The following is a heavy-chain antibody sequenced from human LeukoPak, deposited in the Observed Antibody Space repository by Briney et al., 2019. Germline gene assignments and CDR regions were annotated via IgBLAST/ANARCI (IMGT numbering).Heavy chain of an antibody. J-gene: IGHJ4*02. V-gene: IGHV1-8*01. CDR1: GYTFTSYD. CDR3: ARDFNPVGATKGYYFDY. CDR2: MNPNSGKT. Sequence: ASVKVSCKASGYTFTSYDINWVRQATGQGLEWMGWMNPNSGKTVYAQKFQGRVTMTRNTSISTAYMELSSLRSEDTAVYYCARDFNPVGATKGYYFDYWGQGTLVTVSS. D-gene: IGHD1-26*01.